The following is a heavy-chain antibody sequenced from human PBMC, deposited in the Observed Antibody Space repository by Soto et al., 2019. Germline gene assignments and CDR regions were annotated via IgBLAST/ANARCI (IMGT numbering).Heavy chain of an antibody. CDR3: ATALGTSGWFDY. D-gene: IGHD6-19*01. J-gene: IGHJ4*02. V-gene: IGHV1-18*01. CDR2: IRAHNGET. CDR1: AYTSTLYG. Sequence: QVHLVQSGAEVKRPGASVKVSCKASAYTSTLYGITWVRQAPGQGLECMGWIRAHNGETKFARKFQDRVTMTTDPSSSTVFMDLRTLTSDDTAVYYCATALGTSGWFDYWGQGTLVTVPS.